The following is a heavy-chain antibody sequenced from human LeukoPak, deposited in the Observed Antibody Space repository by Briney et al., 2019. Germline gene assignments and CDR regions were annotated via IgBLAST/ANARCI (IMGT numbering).Heavy chain of an antibody. CDR2: IDEDGKTI. Sequence: GGSLRLSCAASGFTFNSYWMHWVRQAPGKGLVWVSRIDEDGKTIDYADSVKGRFTTSRDNVKNTLYLQMNSLRVEDTAVYYCAAGGGWDPSFGVVTHIDAWGKGTTVVVS. CDR3: AAGGGWDPSFGVVTHIDA. V-gene: IGHV3-74*01. J-gene: IGHJ6*03. D-gene: IGHD3-3*01. CDR1: GFTFNSYW.